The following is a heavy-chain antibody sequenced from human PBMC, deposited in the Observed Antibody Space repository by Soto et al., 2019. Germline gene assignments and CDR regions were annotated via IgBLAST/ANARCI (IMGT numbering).Heavy chain of an antibody. Sequence: SETLSLTCAVYGGSFSGYYWTWIRQPPGTGLEWIGEINHSGSTNYNPSLKSRVTISVDTSKNQFSLRLSSVTAADTAVYYCARALQPVIITLGYWGQGTLVTVSS. CDR2: INHSGST. J-gene: IGHJ4*02. CDR1: GGSFSGYY. V-gene: IGHV4-34*01. CDR3: ARALQPVIITLGY. D-gene: IGHD3-22*01.